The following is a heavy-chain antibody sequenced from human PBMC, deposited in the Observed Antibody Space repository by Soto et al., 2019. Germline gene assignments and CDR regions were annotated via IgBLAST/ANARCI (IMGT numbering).Heavy chain of an antibody. V-gene: IGHV2-5*02. D-gene: IGHD5-18*01. CDR3: AHSTLIQLWLSVGFDP. Sequence: QITLKESGPTLVKPTQTLTLTCTFSGFSLSTSGVGVGWIRQPPGKALEWLALIYWDDDKRYSPSLKSRLTTTKDTSKNQVVLTMTNMDPVDTATYYCAHSTLIQLWLSVGFDPWGQGTLVTVSS. CDR2: IYWDDDK. J-gene: IGHJ5*02. CDR1: GFSLSTSGVG.